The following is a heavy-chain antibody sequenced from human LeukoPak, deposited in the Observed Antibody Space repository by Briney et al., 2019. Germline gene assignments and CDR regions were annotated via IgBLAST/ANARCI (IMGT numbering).Heavy chain of an antibody. V-gene: IGHV1-2*06. CDR1: GYTFTGYY. CDR3: ARAFTGWNYDSSGY. D-gene: IGHD3-22*01. J-gene: IGHJ4*02. CDR2: INPNSGDT. Sequence: ASVKVSCKASGYTFTGYYMHWVRQAPGQGLEWMGRINPNSGDTNYAQKFQGRVTMTRDTSISTAHMELSRLRSDDTAVYYCARAFTGWNYDSSGYWGQGTLVTVSS.